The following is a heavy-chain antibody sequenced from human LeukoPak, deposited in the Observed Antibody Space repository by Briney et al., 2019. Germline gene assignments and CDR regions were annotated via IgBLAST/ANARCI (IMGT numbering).Heavy chain of an antibody. D-gene: IGHD3-10*01. V-gene: IGHV4-38-2*02. CDR2: IYHSGST. CDR1: GYSISSGYY. CDR3: ARVGYYYGSGGGWYFDY. Sequence: SETLSLTCTVSGYSISSGYYWGWIRQPPGKGLEWIGSIYHSGSTYYNPSLKSRVTISVDTTKNQFSLKLSSVTAADTAVYYCARVGYYYGSGGGWYFDYWGQGTLVTVSS. J-gene: IGHJ4*02.